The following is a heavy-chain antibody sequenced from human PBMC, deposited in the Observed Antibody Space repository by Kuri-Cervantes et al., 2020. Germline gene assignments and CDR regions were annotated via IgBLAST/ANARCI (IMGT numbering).Heavy chain of an antibody. CDR2: IYTSGST. V-gene: IGHV4-61*02. Sequence: LRLSCTVSGGSISSGSYYWSWIRQPAGKGLEWIGRIYTSGSTNYNPSLKSRVTISVDTSKNQFSLKLSSVTAADTAVYYCASLGGGRGDYWGQGTLVTVSS. CDR3: ASLGGGRGDY. D-gene: IGHD3-10*01. J-gene: IGHJ4*02. CDR1: GGSISSGSYY.